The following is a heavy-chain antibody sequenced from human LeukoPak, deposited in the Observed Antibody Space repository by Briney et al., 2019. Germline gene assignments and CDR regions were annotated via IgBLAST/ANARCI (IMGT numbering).Heavy chain of an antibody. J-gene: IGHJ4*02. CDR2: INPQSGAT. V-gene: IGHV1-2*02. Sequence: ASVSVSCKASGYTFTGVYIHWVRQAPGQGLEWMAWINPQSGATNYAQKFRGRVTMTRDVSISTAYMEVTSLTFDDTAVYYCARGGDDRALYFVYWGQRSLVTVSS. CDR3: ARGGDDRALYFVY. D-gene: IGHD3-22*01. CDR1: GYTFTGVY.